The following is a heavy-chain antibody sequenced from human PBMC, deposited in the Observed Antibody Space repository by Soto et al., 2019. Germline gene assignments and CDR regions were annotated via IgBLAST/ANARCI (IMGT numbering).Heavy chain of an antibody. CDR3: AKGINYYGSASHLTH. J-gene: IGHJ4*02. CDR2: ISWNSGRV. Sequence: EVLLVESGGGLVQPGRSLRLSCAASGFTGFTFDDVAMHWVRQVPGKGLEWVSSISWNSGRVDYADSVKGRFTVSRDNTKNSLFLAMNSVRSEDTAVYFCAKGINYYGSASHLTHWGQGVLVTVSS. CDR1: GFTGFTFDDVA. D-gene: IGHD3-10*01. V-gene: IGHV3-9*01.